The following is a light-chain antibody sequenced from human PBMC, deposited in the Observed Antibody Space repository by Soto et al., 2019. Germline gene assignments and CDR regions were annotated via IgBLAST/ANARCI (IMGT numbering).Light chain of an antibody. Sequence: DIQITLSPATLSASVGDRVTITCRASQSISRWLAWYQQKPGKAPELLIHDASRLKSGVPSRFSGSGSGTEFTLTISSLQPDDSAIYYCQQYDSYSSFGQGTKVDI. CDR3: QQYDSYSS. J-gene: IGKJ1*01. CDR2: DAS. V-gene: IGKV1-5*01. CDR1: QSISRW.